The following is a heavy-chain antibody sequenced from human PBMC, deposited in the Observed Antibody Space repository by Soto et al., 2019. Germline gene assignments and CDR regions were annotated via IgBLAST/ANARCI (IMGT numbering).Heavy chain of an antibody. V-gene: IGHV3-11*01. CDR3: ARRKYSYGLIYYFDY. D-gene: IGHD5-18*01. J-gene: IGHJ4*02. Sequence: GGSLRLSCAASGFTFSDYYMSWIRQAPGKGLEWVSYISSSGSTIYYADSVKGRFTISRDNAKNSLYLQMNSLRAEDTAVYYCARRKYSYGLIYYFDYWGQGTLVTVSS. CDR1: GFTFSDYY. CDR2: ISSSGSTI.